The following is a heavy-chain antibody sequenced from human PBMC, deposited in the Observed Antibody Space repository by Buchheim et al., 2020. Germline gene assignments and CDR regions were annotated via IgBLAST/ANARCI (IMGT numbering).Heavy chain of an antibody. CDR3: ASRPYCSSTSCHGSVDY. CDR1: GFTFSSYS. D-gene: IGHD2-2*01. V-gene: IGHV3-48*01. J-gene: IGHJ4*02. CDR2: ISSSSSTI. Sequence: EVQLVESGGGLVQPGGSLRLSCEASGFTFSSYSMNWVRQAPGKGLEWVSYISSSSSTIYYADSVKGRFTISRDNAKNSLYLQMNSLRAEDTAVYYCASRPYCSSTSCHGSVDYWGQGTL.